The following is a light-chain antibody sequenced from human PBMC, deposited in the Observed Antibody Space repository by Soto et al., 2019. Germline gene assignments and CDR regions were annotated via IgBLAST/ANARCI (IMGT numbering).Light chain of an antibody. V-gene: IGKV3-20*01. CDR2: GAS. Sequence: EIVLTQSPGTLSLSPGERATLSCRASQSISSSYLAWYQQKPGQAPRLLDYGASSRATGIPDRFSGSGSRTDFTLTISRLEPKDFAVYYCQQYGSSRFTFGPGTKVDIK. CDR3: QQYGSSRFT. J-gene: IGKJ3*01. CDR1: QSISSSY.